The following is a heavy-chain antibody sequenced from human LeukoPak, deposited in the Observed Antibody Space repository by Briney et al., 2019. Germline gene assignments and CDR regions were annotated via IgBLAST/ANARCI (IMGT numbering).Heavy chain of an antibody. CDR2: IYSGGNT. V-gene: IGHV3-53*01. CDR1: GFTVSSNY. CDR3: ARDHAGYMITFGGVIGRFDY. J-gene: IGHJ4*02. Sequence: PGGSLRLSCAASGFTVSSNYMSWVRQAPGKGLEWVSVIYSGGNTYYADSVKGRFTISRDNSKNTLYLQMNSLRAEDTAVYYCARDHAGYMITFGGVIGRFDYWGQGTLVTVSS. D-gene: IGHD3-16*02.